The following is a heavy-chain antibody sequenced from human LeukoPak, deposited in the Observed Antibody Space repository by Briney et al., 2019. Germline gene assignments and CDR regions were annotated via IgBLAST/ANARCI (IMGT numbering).Heavy chain of an antibody. D-gene: IGHD3-3*01. V-gene: IGHV1-2*02. CDR3: ARVPLRNDYGDY. Sequence: ASVKVSCKASGYTFTGYYMHWVRQAPGQGLEWMGWINPNSGGTNYAQKFQGRVTMTRDMSTGTVYMELSSLRSEDTAVYYCARVPLRNDYGDYWGQGTLVTVSS. CDR1: GYTFTGYY. J-gene: IGHJ4*02. CDR2: INPNSGGT.